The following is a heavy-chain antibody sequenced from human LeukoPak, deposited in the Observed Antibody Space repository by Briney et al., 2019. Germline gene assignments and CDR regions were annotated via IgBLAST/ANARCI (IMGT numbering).Heavy chain of an antibody. V-gene: IGHV3-30*03. Sequence: GRSLRLSCAASGLTFSNYGMHWVRQAPGKGVEWVARISYDGSNKYYGDSVKGRFTISRDNSNNTLYLQMNSLRPEDTAVYYCASRGITWHYLDYWGQGTLVTVSS. D-gene: IGHD2-21*01. CDR3: ASRGITWHYLDY. CDR1: GLTFSNYG. CDR2: ISYDGSNK. J-gene: IGHJ4*02.